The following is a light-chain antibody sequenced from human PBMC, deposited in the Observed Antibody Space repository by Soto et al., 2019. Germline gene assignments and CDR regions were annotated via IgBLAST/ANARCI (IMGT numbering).Light chain of an antibody. CDR1: SSNIGNST. CDR3: AAWDDSFNGYV. Sequence: QSVLTQAPSASGTPGQRVTISCSGSSSNIGNSTVNWYQQFPGTAPKLLIYANNRRPSGVPDRFSGSKSGTSASLAISGLQSEDEADYHCAAWDDSFNGYVFGAGTKVTVL. J-gene: IGLJ1*01. V-gene: IGLV1-44*01. CDR2: ANN.